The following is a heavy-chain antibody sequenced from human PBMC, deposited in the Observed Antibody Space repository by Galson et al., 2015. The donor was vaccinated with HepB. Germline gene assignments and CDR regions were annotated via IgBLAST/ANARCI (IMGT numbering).Heavy chain of an antibody. J-gene: IGHJ6*02. V-gene: IGHV3-74*01. CDR2: IDSDRSST. Sequence: SLRLSCAASGFTFSSYWMHWVRQAPGKGLLWVSRIDSDRSSTNYADSVKGRFTISRDNAKNTLYLQLNSLRAEDTAVYCCARGSSSWRNGMDVWGQGTTVTVSS. D-gene: IGHD6-13*01. CDR1: GFTFSSYW. CDR3: ARGSSSWRNGMDV.